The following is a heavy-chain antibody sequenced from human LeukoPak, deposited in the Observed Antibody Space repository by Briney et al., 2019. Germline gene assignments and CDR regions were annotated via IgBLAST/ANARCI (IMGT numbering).Heavy chain of an antibody. J-gene: IGHJ1*01. D-gene: IGHD4-17*01. CDR1: GGSISSSPYY. CDR3: TRHNGDYLADSFQR. CDR2: IYYSGTT. V-gene: IGHV4-39*01. Sequence: SETLSLTCTVSGGSISSSPYYWGWIRQPPGKGLEWIGSIYYSGTTFYNPSLKSRVTIPVDTSKNQFSLKLSSVTAADTAVYYCTRHNGDYLADSFQRWGQGTLVTVSS.